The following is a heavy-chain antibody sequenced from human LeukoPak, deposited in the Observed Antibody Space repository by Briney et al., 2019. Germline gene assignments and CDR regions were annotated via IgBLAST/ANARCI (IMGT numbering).Heavy chain of an antibody. CDR3: ARPRRGVYYDSSGYYPY. V-gene: IGHV4-34*01. CDR1: GGSFSGYY. D-gene: IGHD3-22*01. J-gene: IGHJ4*02. CDR2: INHSGST. Sequence: SETLSLTCAVYGGSFSGYYWSWIRQPPGKGLEWIGEINHSGSTNYNPSLKSRVTISVDTSKNQFSLKLSSVTAADTAVYYCARPRRGVYYDSSGYYPYWGQGTLVTVSS.